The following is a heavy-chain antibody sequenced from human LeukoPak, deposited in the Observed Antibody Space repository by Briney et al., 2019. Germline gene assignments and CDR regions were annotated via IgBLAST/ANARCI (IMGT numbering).Heavy chain of an antibody. D-gene: IGHD6-13*01. Sequence: PSETLSLTCTVSGGSISSYYWSWIRQPPGKGLGWIGDIYYSGTTNYNPSLKSRVTISVDTSKNQFSLKLSSVTAADTAVYYCARGVYIAAAQYGYWGQGTLVTVSS. J-gene: IGHJ4*02. CDR3: ARGVYIAAAQYGY. CDR1: GGSISSYY. V-gene: IGHV4-59*01. CDR2: IYYSGTT.